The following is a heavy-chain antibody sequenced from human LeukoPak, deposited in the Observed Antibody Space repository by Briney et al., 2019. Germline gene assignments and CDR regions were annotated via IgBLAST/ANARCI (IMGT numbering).Heavy chain of an antibody. D-gene: IGHD3-9*01. V-gene: IGHV3-11*03. CDR1: GFTFSDYY. CDR2: ISDSSSYT. Sequence: AGGSLSLACAASGFTFSDYYMSWIRQAPGKGLEWVSYISDSSSYTKYADSVKGRFTISRDNAKNSLYLQMNSLRAEDTAVYYCASLNYDILTGSHYFDYWGQGTLVSISS. CDR3: ASLNYDILTGSHYFDY. J-gene: IGHJ4*02.